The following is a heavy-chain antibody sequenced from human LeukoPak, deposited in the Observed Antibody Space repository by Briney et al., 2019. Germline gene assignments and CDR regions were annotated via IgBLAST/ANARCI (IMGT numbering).Heavy chain of an antibody. Sequence: ASVKVSCKASGYTFTSYGISWVRQAPGQGLEWMGWISAYNGNTNYAQKLQGRVTMTTDTSTSTAYMELRSLRSDDTAVYHCARDLETFYGSGSYSPFDYWGQGTLATVSS. V-gene: IGHV1-18*01. J-gene: IGHJ4*02. CDR3: ARDLETFYGSGSYSPFDY. D-gene: IGHD3-10*01. CDR2: ISAYNGNT. CDR1: GYTFTSYG.